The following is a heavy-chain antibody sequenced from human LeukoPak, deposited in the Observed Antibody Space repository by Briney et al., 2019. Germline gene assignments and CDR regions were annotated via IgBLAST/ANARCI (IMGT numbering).Heavy chain of an antibody. CDR3: ARPQYSSGWLPSTEYFHH. J-gene: IGHJ1*01. CDR1: GFTFSSYS. V-gene: IGHV3-48*01. Sequence: GGSLRLSCAASGFTFSSYSMNWVRQAPGKGLEWVSYISSSSSTIYYANSVKGRFTISRDNAKNSLYLQMNSLRAEDTAVYYCARPQYSSGWLPSTEYFHHWGQGTLVTVSS. CDR2: ISSSSSTI. D-gene: IGHD6-19*01.